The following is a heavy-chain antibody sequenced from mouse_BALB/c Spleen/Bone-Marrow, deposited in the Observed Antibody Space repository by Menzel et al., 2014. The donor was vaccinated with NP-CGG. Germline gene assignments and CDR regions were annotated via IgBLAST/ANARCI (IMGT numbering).Heavy chain of an antibody. CDR2: ISSGSSNI. Sequence: EVKLMESGGGLVQPGGSRKLSCAASGFTFSSFGMHWVRQAPERGLEWVAYISSGSSNIYYADTVKGRFTMARDNPKNTLFLHMTSLRSDDTSMYYCARGGNWEDFDYWGQGTTLTVSS. CDR3: ARGGNWEDFDY. D-gene: IGHD4-1*01. J-gene: IGHJ2*01. V-gene: IGHV5-17*02. CDR1: GFTFSSFG.